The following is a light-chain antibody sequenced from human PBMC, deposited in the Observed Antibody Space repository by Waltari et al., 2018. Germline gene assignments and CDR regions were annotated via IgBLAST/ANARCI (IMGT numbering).Light chain of an antibody. CDR3: QQYGSSLST. V-gene: IGKV3-20*01. CDR2: GAS. J-gene: IGKJ4*01. Sequence: EIVLTQSPGTLSLSPGARDTLSCRASQSVSRNYLAWYQQKPGQAPRLLIYGASSRATGIPDRFSGSGSGTDFTLTISRLEPEDFAVYYCQQYGSSLSTFGGGTKVEIK. CDR1: QSVSRNY.